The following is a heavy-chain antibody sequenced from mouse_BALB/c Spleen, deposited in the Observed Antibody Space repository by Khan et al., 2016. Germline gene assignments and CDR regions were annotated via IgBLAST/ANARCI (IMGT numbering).Heavy chain of an antibody. Sequence: EVELVESGGGLVQPGGSLRLSCATSGFTFTDYYMSWVRQPPGKALEWLGFIRNKANGYTTEYSASVKGRFTISRDNSQSILYLQMNTLRAEDSAPYYCARDGNWYFDVWGAATTVTVSS. CDR3: ARDGNWYFDV. V-gene: IGHV7-3*02. CDR1: GFTFTDYY. CDR2: IRNKANGYTT. J-gene: IGHJ1*01.